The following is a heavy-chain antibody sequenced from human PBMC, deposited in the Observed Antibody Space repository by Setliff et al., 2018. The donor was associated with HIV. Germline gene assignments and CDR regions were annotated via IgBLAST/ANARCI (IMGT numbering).Heavy chain of an antibody. CDR1: GGSISGHY. D-gene: IGHD3-16*01. V-gene: IGHV4-4*07. CDR3: ARGGYYFDY. CDR2: IYTSGST. Sequence: SETLSLTCSVSGGSISGHYGGWIRQPAGKGLEWIGRIYTSGSTNFNPSLKSRLTMSVDTSKNQFSLKLSSVTAADTAVYYCARGGYYFDYWGQGTLVTVSS. J-gene: IGHJ4*02.